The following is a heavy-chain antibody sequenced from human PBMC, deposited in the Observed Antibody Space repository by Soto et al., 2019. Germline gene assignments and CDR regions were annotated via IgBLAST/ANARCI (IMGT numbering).Heavy chain of an antibody. J-gene: IGHJ4*02. D-gene: IGHD2-15*01. CDR1: GGSISSSSYY. CDR3: ARHATEVDIVVVVAATLYFDY. V-gene: IGHV4-39*01. CDR2: ISYSDNT. Sequence: SETLSLTCTVSGGSISSSSYYWGWIRQPPGKGLEWIGSISYSDNTYYNPSLKSRVTISVDTSKNQFSLKLSSVTAADTAIYYCARHATEVDIVVVVAATLYFDYWGQGTLVTVSS.